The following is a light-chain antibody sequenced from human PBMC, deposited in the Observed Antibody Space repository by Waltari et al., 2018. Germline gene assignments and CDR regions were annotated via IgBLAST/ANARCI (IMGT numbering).Light chain of an antibody. J-gene: IGLJ2*01. CDR3: TAWDSSLSAVV. Sequence: QAGLTQPPSVSKGLRQTATLTCTGNSNNVGDQGAAWLQQHQGHPPKLLFYRNNTRPSGISERLSASRSGNTASLTITGLQPEDEADYYCTAWDSSLSAVVFGGGTKLTVL. CDR2: RNN. V-gene: IGLV10-54*01. CDR1: SNNVGDQG.